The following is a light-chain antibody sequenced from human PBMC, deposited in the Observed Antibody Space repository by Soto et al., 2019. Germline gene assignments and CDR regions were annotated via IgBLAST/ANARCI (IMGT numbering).Light chain of an antibody. CDR1: SSDVGGYNY. V-gene: IGLV2-8*01. CDR2: EVI. CDR3: TSFTGSENSDV. Sequence: QSALTQPPSASGSPGQSVTISCTGTSSDVGGYNYVSWYQQHPGKAPKLIIYEVIKRPSGVPDRFSGSKSGNTASLTVSGLQAEDEGDYYCTSFTGSENSDVFGSGTKLTVL. J-gene: IGLJ1*01.